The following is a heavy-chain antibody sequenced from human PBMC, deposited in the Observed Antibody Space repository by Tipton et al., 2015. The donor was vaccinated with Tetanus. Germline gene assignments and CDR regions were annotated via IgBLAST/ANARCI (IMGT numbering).Heavy chain of an antibody. CDR2: IKQDGNEK. CDR1: GFTSESHY. Sequence: SLRLSCAVSGFTSESHYMHWVRQAPGKGLEWVANIKQDGNEKYHVDSVKGRFTISRDNGKNLLYLEMNSLRVEDTAVYYCARDPHTIRTGNHRGFDYWGQGTLVTVSS. D-gene: IGHD3-10*01. V-gene: IGHV3-7*03. CDR3: ARDPHTIRTGNHRGFDY. J-gene: IGHJ4*02.